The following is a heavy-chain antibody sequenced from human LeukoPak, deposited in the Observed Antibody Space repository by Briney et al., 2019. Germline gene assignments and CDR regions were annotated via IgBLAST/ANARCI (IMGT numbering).Heavy chain of an antibody. V-gene: IGHV1-69*01. CDR1: GGTFSSYA. Sequence: SVTVSCKASGGTFSSYAISWVRQAPGQGLEWMGGIIPIFGTANYAQKFQGRVTITADESTSTAYMELSSLRSEDTAVYYCASLAAMVKGGDFDYWGQGTLVTVSS. D-gene: IGHD5-18*01. CDR2: IIPIFGTA. J-gene: IGHJ4*02. CDR3: ASLAAMVKGGDFDY.